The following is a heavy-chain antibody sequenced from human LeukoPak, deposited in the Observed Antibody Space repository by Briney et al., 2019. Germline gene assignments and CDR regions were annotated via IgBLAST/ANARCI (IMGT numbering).Heavy chain of an antibody. J-gene: IGHJ4*02. V-gene: IGHV3-23*01. Sequence: GGSLRLSCAASGFTLSNYAMNWVRQAPGKGLEWVSSINGSGDKTYYADSVKGRFSISRDNSKNTLYLQMNSLRAEDTAVYYCAKPAKTDSADYWGQGTLVTVSS. CDR3: AKPAKTDSADY. D-gene: IGHD1-14*01. CDR1: GFTLSNYA. CDR2: INGSGDKT.